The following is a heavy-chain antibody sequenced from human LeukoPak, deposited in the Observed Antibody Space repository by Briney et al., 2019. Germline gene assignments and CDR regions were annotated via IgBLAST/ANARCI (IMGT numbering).Heavy chain of an antibody. J-gene: IGHJ3*02. CDR1: GGTFSSYA. V-gene: IGHV1-69*13. CDR2: IIPIFGTA. CDR3: ARPRRDGYNYRPPNDAFDI. D-gene: IGHD5-24*01. Sequence: ASVKVSCKASGGTFSSYAISWVRQAPGQGLEWMGGIIPIFGTANYAQKSQGRVTITADESTSTAYMELSSLRSEDTAVYYCARPRRDGYNYRPPNDAFDIWGQGTMVTVSS.